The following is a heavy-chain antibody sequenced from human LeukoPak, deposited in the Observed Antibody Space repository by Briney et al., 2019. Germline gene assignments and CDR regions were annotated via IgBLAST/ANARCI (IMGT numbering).Heavy chain of an antibody. Sequence: ASPKVSSKASRYTFTVYYMHWVPQAPGQGLEWMGWINPNIGGTNYAQKFQGRVTMTRDTSISTAYMELSRLRSDDTAVYYCARSFCGGDCYSSHHRYYFVYWVEAAMV. CDR1: RYTFTVYY. V-gene: IGHV1-2*02. J-gene: IGHJ4*02. CDR3: ARSFCGGDCYSSHHRYYFVY. D-gene: IGHD2-21*02. CDR2: INPNIGGT.